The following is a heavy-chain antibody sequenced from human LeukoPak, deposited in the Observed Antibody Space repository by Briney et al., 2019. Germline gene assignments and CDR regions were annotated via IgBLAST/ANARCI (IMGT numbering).Heavy chain of an antibody. J-gene: IGHJ4*02. Sequence: EASVKLSCKASGYTFTSYAISWVRQAPGQGLEWMGWISAYNGNTNYAQKLQGRVTMTTDTSTSTAYMELRSLRSDDTAVYYCARDRIAGATLNKFDYWGQGTLVTVSS. D-gene: IGHD1-26*01. CDR2: ISAYNGNT. CDR3: ARDRIAGATLNKFDY. CDR1: GYTFTSYA. V-gene: IGHV1-18*01.